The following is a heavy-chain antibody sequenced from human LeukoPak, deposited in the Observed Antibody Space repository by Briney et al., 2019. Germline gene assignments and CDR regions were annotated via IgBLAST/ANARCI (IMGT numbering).Heavy chain of an antibody. V-gene: IGHV1-18*01. D-gene: IGHD2-2*01. Sequence: ASVKVSCKASGYTFTSYGISWVRQAPGQGLEWMGWISAYNGNTNYAQKLQGRVTMTTDTSTSTAYMELRSLRSDDTAVNYCARGYCSSTSCYYFDYWGQGTLVTVSS. J-gene: IGHJ4*02. CDR3: ARGYCSSTSCYYFDY. CDR1: GYTFTSYG. CDR2: ISAYNGNT.